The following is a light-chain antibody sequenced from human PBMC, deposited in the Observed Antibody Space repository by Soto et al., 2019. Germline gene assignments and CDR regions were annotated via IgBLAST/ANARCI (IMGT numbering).Light chain of an antibody. V-gene: IGKV3-20*01. Sequence: EIVLTQSPGTLSLSPGEIATLSCRASQSVSHSYLAWYQQKPGQAPRLLIYGASNRATGIPDRFSGSGSGTDFTLTIRRMEPEDFAMYYCQQYGDSPQTFGQGTKLEIK. CDR3: QQYGDSPQT. CDR2: GAS. CDR1: QSVSHSY. J-gene: IGKJ2*01.